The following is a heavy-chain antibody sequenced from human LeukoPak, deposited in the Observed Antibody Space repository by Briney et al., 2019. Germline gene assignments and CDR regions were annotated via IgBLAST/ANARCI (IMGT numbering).Heavy chain of an antibody. J-gene: IGHJ4*02. D-gene: IGHD2-8*02. CDR2: INHRGSS. CDR1: GGSFSGYY. Sequence: SETLSLTCGVFGGSFSGYYWTWLRQPPGKGLEWIGQINHRGSSHYNPSLRSRVTISVDTSKTQYSLKLTSVTAADTAVYYCARDKFCTDTGTCNIGLFDFWGQGTLVTVSS. CDR3: ARDKFCTDTGTCNIGLFDF. V-gene: IGHV4-34*01.